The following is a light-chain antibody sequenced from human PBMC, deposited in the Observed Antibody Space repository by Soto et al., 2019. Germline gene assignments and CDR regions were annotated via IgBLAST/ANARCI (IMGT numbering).Light chain of an antibody. Sequence: EIVLTQSPATLSLSPGERATLSCRASQSFSSYLAWYQQKPGQAPRLLIYDASNRATGIPARFSGSGSGTDFTLTISSLEPEDFAVYYCQQRSNWPLPWTFGQGTKVDI. J-gene: IGKJ1*01. CDR3: QQRSNWPLPWT. CDR1: QSFSSY. CDR2: DAS. V-gene: IGKV3-11*01.